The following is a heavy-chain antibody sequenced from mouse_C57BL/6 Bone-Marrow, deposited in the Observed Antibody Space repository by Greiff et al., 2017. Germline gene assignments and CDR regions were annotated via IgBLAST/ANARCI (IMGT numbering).Heavy chain of an antibody. CDR3: GRLCDYGGGDSFDY. CDR1: GYTFTSYW. D-gene: IGHD2-4*01. J-gene: IGHJ3*01. V-gene: IGHV1-69*01. Sequence: VQLQQSGAELVKPGASVKLSCKASGYTFTSYWMHWVKQRPGQGLEWIGEIDPSDSYTNYHKQFKGQSTLTVDKSSSTAYMQLSSLTSEDSAVXYCGRLCDYGGGDSFDYWGQGTPVTVSA. CDR2: IDPSDSYT.